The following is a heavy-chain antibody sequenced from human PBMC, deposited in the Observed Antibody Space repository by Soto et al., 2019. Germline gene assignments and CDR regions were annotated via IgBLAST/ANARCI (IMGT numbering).Heavy chain of an antibody. V-gene: IGHV1-3*05. D-gene: IGHD5-18*01. Sequence: QVQLVQSGAEEKKPGASVKVSCKASGYTFTSYAMHWVRQAPGQRLEWMGWINAGNGNTKYSQKFQGRVTITRDTSASTAYMDLSSLRSEDTAVYYCARGEGPEDVDTARVTGFAFDYWGQGTLVTVSS. CDR2: INAGNGNT. J-gene: IGHJ4*02. CDR3: ARGEGPEDVDTARVTGFAFDY. CDR1: GYTFTSYA.